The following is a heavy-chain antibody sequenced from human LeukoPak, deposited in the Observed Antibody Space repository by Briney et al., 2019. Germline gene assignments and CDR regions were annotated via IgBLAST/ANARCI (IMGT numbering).Heavy chain of an antibody. CDR2: ISTSGST. D-gene: IGHD6-19*01. CDR1: GGSISTYY. Sequence: SETLSLTCTVSGGSISTYYWSWIRQPAGKGLEWIGRISTSGSTNYNPSLKSRVTISVDTSKNQFSLKLSSVTAADTAVYYCARGQTEHSSGWSLNWFDPWGQGILVTVSS. CDR3: ARGQTEHSSGWSLNWFDP. J-gene: IGHJ5*02. V-gene: IGHV4-4*07.